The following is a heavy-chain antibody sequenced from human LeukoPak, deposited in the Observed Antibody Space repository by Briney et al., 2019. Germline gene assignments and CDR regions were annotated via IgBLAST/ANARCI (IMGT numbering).Heavy chain of an antibody. J-gene: IGHJ4*02. V-gene: IGHV4-34*01. Sequence: NTSETLSLTCAVYGGSFSGYYWSWIRQPPGKGLEWIGEINHSGSTNYNPSLKSRVTISVDTSKNQFSLKLSSVTAADTAVYYCARGGPVGATIDYWGQGTLVTVSS. CDR3: ARGGPVGATIDY. CDR2: INHSGST. D-gene: IGHD1-26*01. CDR1: GGSFSGYY.